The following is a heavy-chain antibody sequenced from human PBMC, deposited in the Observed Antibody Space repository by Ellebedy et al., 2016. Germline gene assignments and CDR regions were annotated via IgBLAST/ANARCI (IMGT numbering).Heavy chain of an antibody. J-gene: IGHJ5*02. Sequence: ASVKVSCXASGYTFSTYCITWVRQAPGQGLELMGGSNKRNHAQKFQGIVSMTTDTSTSTAYMELRSLRFDDAAVYYCARETRDGVGTSEAFYDPWGQGTLVTVS. D-gene: IGHD4-23*01. V-gene: IGHV1-18*01. CDR2: SNKR. CDR3: ARETRDGVGTSEAFYDP. CDR1: GYTFSTYC.